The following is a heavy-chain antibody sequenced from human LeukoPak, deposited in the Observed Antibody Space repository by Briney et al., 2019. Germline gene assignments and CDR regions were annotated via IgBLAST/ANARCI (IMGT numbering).Heavy chain of an antibody. CDR3: ARYLSGTHFQH. D-gene: IGHD1-26*01. CDR2: IYYSGST. V-gene: IGHV4-59*12. J-gene: IGHJ1*01. CDR1: GGSISSYY. Sequence: SETLSLTCTVSGGSISSYYWSWIRQPPGKGLEWIGYIYYSGSTNYNPSLKSRVTISVDTSKNQVSLKLSSVTAADTAVYYCARYLSGTHFQHWGQGTLVTVSS.